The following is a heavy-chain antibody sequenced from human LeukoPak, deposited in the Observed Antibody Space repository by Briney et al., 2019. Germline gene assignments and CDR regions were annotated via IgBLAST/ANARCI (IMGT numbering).Heavy chain of an antibody. D-gene: IGHD2-2*01. J-gene: IGHJ4*02. CDR1: GFTFSGYE. Sequence: GRSLRLSCVASGFTFSGYEMNWVRQAPGKGLEWLSYISSSGSTIYYADSVKGRFTISRDNAKNSLYLQMNSLRDEDTAVFYCAREGPSDFDSWGQGTLITVSS. CDR2: ISSSGSTI. V-gene: IGHV3-48*03. CDR3: AREGPSDFDS.